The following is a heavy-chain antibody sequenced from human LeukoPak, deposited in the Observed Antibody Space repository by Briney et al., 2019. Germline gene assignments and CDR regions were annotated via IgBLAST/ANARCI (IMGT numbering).Heavy chain of an antibody. J-gene: IGHJ4*02. CDR3: ARADYGDYSGDY. Sequence: SETLSLTCAVYGGSFSGYYWSWIRQPPGKGLEWIGEINHSGSTNYNPSLKSRVTISVDTSKNQFSLKLSSVTAADTAVYYCARADYGDYSGDYWGQGTLVTVSS. D-gene: IGHD4-17*01. V-gene: IGHV4-34*01. CDR2: INHSGST. CDR1: GGSFSGYY.